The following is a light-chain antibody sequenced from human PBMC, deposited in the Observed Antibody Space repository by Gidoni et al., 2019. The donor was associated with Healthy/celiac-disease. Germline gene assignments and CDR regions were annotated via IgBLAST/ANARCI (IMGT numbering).Light chain of an antibody. J-gene: IGKJ2*01. CDR1: QFISSY. CDR2: DAS. CDR3: QQNDNSPQFT. V-gene: IGKV1-33*01. Sequence: DIQMTQSPSSLSASVGDRVTITCRASQFISSYLNWYQQKPGKAPKILIYDASSLQRGVPSRFSGSGSGTDFTITISSLQPEDVATYYCQQNDNSPQFTFGQGTKVEIK.